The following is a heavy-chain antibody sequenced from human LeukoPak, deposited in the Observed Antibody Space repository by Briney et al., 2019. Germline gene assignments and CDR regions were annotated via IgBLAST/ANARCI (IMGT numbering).Heavy chain of an antibody. D-gene: IGHD6-19*01. Sequence: ASVKVSCKASGYTFTGYYMHWVRQAPGQGLEWMGWINPNSGGTNYAQKFQGRATMTRDTSISTAYMELSRLRSDDTAVYYCATIRIAVAGTEDYWGQGTLVTVSS. V-gene: IGHV1-2*02. J-gene: IGHJ4*02. CDR1: GYTFTGYY. CDR3: ATIRIAVAGTEDY. CDR2: INPNSGGT.